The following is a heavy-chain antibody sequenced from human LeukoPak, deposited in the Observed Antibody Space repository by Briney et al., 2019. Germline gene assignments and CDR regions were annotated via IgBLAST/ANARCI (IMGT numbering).Heavy chain of an antibody. Sequence: ADSVKGRFTISRDNAKNSLYLQMNSLRAEDTAVYYCARSGRWLQYDAFDIWGQGTMVTVSS. J-gene: IGHJ3*02. CDR3: ARSGRWLQYDAFDI. D-gene: IGHD5-24*01. V-gene: IGHV3-11*03.